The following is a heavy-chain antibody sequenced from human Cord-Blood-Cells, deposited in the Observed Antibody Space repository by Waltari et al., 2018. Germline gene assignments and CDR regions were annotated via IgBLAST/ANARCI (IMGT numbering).Heavy chain of an antibody. V-gene: IGHV4-34*01. Sequence: QVQLQQWGAGLLKPSETLSLTCAVYGGSFSGYYWSWIRQPPGKGLEGIGEINQHRSPNHNPSLKIRVTISVDTSKNQFSLKLSSVTAADTAVYYCARGRGFRYFDYWGQGTLVTVSS. CDR2: INQHRSP. D-gene: IGHD3-10*01. J-gene: IGHJ4*02. CDR3: ARGRGFRYFDY. CDR1: GGSFSGYY.